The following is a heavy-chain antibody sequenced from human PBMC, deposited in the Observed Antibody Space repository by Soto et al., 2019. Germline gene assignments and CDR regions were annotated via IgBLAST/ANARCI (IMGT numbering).Heavy chain of an antibody. J-gene: IGHJ4*02. CDR2: ISSTSSFI. Sequence: EVQLVESGGGLVKPRGSLRVSCAASGFTFSTYNMNWVRQAPGKGLEWVSSISSTSSFIYYADSVKGRFTISRDNAKNSLSLHMNSLRAEDTAVYYCARSLRYCSGGICYPPPYYFDYWGQGTLVTVSS. D-gene: IGHD2-15*01. CDR1: GFTFSTYN. CDR3: ARSLRYCSGGICYPPPYYFDY. V-gene: IGHV3-21*01.